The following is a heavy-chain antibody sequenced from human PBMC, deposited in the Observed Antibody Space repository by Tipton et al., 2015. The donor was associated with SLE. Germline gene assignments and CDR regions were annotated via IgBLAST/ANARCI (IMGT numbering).Heavy chain of an antibody. CDR2: INHSGST. CDR1: GGSISSGGYS. D-gene: IGHD3-22*01. J-gene: IGHJ4*02. V-gene: IGHV4-30-2*05. Sequence: TLSLTCAVSGGSISSGGYSWSWIRQPPGKGLEWIGEINHSGSTYYNPSLKSRVTISVDTSKNQFSLKLSSVTAADTAVYYCARGRSYYYDSSGYYYHFHFDYWGQGTLVTVSS. CDR3: ARGRSYYYDSSGYYYHFHFDY.